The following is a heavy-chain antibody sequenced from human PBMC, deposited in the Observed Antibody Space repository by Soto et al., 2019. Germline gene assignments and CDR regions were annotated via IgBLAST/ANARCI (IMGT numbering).Heavy chain of an antibody. V-gene: IGHV1-18*01. D-gene: IGHD2-2*01. CDR2: INTSNGNT. CDR1: GYTFTSYG. Sequence: ASVKVSCKASGYTFTSYGISWVRQAPGQGLEWMGWINTSNGNTNYAQKFQGRVTMTTDTSTTTAYMELRSLISDDTAVYYCATLWGLYCSTTSRSENWLDPWGQGTLVTVSS. CDR3: ATLWGLYCSTTSRSENWLDP. J-gene: IGHJ5*02.